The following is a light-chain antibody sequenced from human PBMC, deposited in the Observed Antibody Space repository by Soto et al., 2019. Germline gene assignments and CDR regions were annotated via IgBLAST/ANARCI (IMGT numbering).Light chain of an antibody. J-gene: IGKJ1*01. V-gene: IGKV3-20*01. CDR2: GTS. CDR3: HQYGGSPTWT. CDR1: QSVSNSY. Sequence: EIVLTQSPGTLSLSPGERATLSCRASQSVSNSYLAWYQQKPGQAPRLLIYGTSSRATGIPDRFSGGGSGIYFSLTISRLEPDDFAVYYCHQYGGSPTWTFGQGTKVEIK.